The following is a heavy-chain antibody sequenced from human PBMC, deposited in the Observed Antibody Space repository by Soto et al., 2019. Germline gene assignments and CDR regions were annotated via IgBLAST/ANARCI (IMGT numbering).Heavy chain of an antibody. J-gene: IGHJ4*02. CDR2: VSAYPHEQ. CDR3: GRGPA. CDR1: GYGFSTDG. V-gene: IGHV1-18*01. Sequence: QVHLVQSGPEVKKPGASVKVSCKASGYGFSTDGITWVRQGPGQGLEWMGWVSAYPHEQNYAQKLQGRVTMTTDTSSTTTYMDLGGLTSDDTAIYFCGRGPAWGQGTLVIVSS.